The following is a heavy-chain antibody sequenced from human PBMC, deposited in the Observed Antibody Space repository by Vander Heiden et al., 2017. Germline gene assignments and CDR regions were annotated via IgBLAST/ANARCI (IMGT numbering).Heavy chain of an antibody. CDR3: ARDFANGEFVGIVAATLDY. V-gene: IGHV3-30-3*01. CDR2: GSYDGSNK. Sequence: QVQLVPSAGGVVQPGRSLRLSCSPPGFTFGTYVMHWVRQAPGKGLEWVAVGSYDGSNKYYADSVKRRFTISRDNSKNTLYLQMNSLTEEDTAVYYCARDFANGEFVGIVAATLDYWGQGTRVTVSA. J-gene: IGHJ4*02. CDR1: GFTFGTYV. D-gene: IGHD2-15*01.